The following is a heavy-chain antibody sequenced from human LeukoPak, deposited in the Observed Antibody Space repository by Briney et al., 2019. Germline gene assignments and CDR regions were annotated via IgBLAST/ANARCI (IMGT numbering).Heavy chain of an antibody. D-gene: IGHD4-23*01. CDR3: ARDSGGNSGVDY. CDR1: GGSISSYY. J-gene: IGHJ4*02. V-gene: IGHV4-59*01. Sequence: SETLSLTCTVSGGSISSYYWSWIRQPPGKGLEWIGYIYYSGSTNYNPSLKSRVTISVGTSKNQFSLKLSSVTAADTAVYYCARDSGGNSGVDYWGQGTLVTVSS. CDR2: IYYSGST.